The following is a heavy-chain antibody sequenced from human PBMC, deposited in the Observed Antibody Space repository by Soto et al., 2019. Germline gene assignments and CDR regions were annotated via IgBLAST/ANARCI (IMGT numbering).Heavy chain of an antibody. CDR3: AKGRTGTMTFDY. D-gene: IGHD1-7*01. Sequence: GGSLRLSCAASGFTFSSYGMHWVRQAPGKGLEWVAVISYDGSNKYYADSVKGRFTISRDNSKNTLYLQMNSLRAEDTAVYYCAKGRTGTMTFDYWGQGTLVTVSS. V-gene: IGHV3-30*18. CDR1: GFTFSSYG. J-gene: IGHJ4*02. CDR2: ISYDGSNK.